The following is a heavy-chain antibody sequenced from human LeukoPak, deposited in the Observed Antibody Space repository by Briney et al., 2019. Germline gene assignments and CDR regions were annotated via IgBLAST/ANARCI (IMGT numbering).Heavy chain of an antibody. J-gene: IGHJ4*02. CDR1: GFTFSSYS. CDR2: ISSSSSCI. Sequence: PGGSLRLSCAASGFTFSSYSMNWVRQAPGKGLEWVSSISSSSSCIYYADSVKGRFTISRDNAKNSLYLQMNSLRAEDTAVYYCARDQRLGGSGSYSWGQGTLVTVSS. CDR3: ARDQRLGGSGSYS. V-gene: IGHV3-21*01. D-gene: IGHD3-10*01.